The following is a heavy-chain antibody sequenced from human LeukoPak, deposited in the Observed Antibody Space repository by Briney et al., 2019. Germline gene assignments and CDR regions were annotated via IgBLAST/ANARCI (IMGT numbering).Heavy chain of an antibody. CDR1: GDRVSSNSAA. CDR2: TYYRSKWYY. V-gene: IGHV6-1*01. Sequence: SQTLSITCAISGDRVSSNSAAWNWIRQSPSRGLEWLGRTYYRSKWYYDYALSVKRRIVINPDTSKNQFSLQLNSVTPEDTAVYYCARQSSTDYYYYGLDVWGQGTTVAVSS. D-gene: IGHD1-1*01. J-gene: IGHJ6*02. CDR3: ARQSSTDYYYYGLDV.